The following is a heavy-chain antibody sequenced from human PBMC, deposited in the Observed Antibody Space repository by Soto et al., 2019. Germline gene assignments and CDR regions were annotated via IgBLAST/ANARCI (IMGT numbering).Heavy chain of an antibody. D-gene: IGHD1-7*01. CDR3: ARIPYNWNYYWFDP. V-gene: IGHV2-26*01. CDR1: GFSLSNARMG. Sequence: QVTLKESGPVLVKPTETLTMTCTVSGFSLSNARMGVSWIRQPPGKALEWLAHIFSNDEKSYSTYLKSRLTISKDTSTSQVVLTMTNRDPVDTATDYCARIPYNWNYYWFDPWGQGTLVTVSS. CDR2: IFSNDEK. J-gene: IGHJ5*02.